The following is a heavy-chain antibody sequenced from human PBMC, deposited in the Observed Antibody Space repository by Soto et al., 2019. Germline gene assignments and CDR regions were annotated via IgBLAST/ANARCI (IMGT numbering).Heavy chain of an antibody. CDR1: GFTFSTYW. J-gene: IGHJ4*02. CDR2: IKEDGSEE. D-gene: IGHD2-2*01. CDR3: GTDISSPCSNFDY. V-gene: IGHV3-7*04. Sequence: EVQLVQSGGDLVQPGGSLRLSCVASGFTFSTYWMTWVRQAPGMGLEWVAGIKEDGSEEVYVDSVKGRFSISRDNAKTSLYLQLNSLRAEDTAVYYCGTDISSPCSNFDYWGQGSLVTVSS.